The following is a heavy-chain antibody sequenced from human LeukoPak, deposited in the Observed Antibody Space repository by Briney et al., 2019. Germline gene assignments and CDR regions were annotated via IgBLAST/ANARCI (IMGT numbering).Heavy chain of an antibody. D-gene: IGHD3-10*01. CDR2: INPNSGGT. CDR1: GYTFTGYY. CDR3: AREGDYGSGSHVIYDAFDI. V-gene: IGHV1-2*02. J-gene: IGHJ3*02. Sequence: ASVKVSCKASGYTFTGYYMHWVRQAPGQGLEWMGWINPNSGGTNYAQKFQGRVTMTRDTSISTAYMELSRLRSDDTAVYYCAREGDYGSGSHVIYDAFDIWGQGTMVTVSS.